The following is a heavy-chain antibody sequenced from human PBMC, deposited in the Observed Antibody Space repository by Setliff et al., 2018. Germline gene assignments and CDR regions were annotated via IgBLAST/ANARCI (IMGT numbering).Heavy chain of an antibody. V-gene: IGHV3-73*01. J-gene: IGHJ3*02. Sequence: PGGSLRLSCAASGLSFSGSAVYWARQASVKGLEWIGRIRGRTDNYATAYAASVRGRFTISRDDSKNTAYLQMNSLKTEDTAVYYCTFARDGYDVFAIWGQGTMVTVSS. D-gene: IGHD5-18*01. CDR3: TFARDGYDVFAI. CDR1: GLSFSGSA. CDR2: IRGRTDNYAT.